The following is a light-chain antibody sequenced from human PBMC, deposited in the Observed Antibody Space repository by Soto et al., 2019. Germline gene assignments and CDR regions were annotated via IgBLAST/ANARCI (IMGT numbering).Light chain of an antibody. J-gene: IGLJ3*02. CDR1: SGHSSYI. V-gene: IGLV4-60*02. CDR3: ETWDSNTRV. CDR2: LEGSGSY. Sequence: QSALTQSSSASASLGSSVKLTCTLSSGHSSYIIAWHQQQPGKAPRYLMKLEGSGSYSKGSGVPDRFPGSSSGADRYLTISNLQFEDEADYYCETWDSNTRVFGGGTKLTVL.